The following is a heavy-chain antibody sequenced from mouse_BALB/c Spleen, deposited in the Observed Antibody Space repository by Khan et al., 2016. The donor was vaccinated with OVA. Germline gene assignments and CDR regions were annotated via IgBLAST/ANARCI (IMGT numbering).Heavy chain of an antibody. D-gene: IGHD1-1*01. J-gene: IGHJ3*01. Sequence: VQLQQSGAELAKPGASVKMSCKASGFTFTSYWMHWLKQRPGQGLEWIGYINPNTDYTEYNQKFKDKATLTADKSSSTAYMQLTSLTSEDSAVYYCVNRGSSSAWFTYWGRGTLVTVSA. CDR3: VNRGSSSAWFTY. CDR2: INPNTDYT. V-gene: IGHV1-7*01. CDR1: GFTFTSYW.